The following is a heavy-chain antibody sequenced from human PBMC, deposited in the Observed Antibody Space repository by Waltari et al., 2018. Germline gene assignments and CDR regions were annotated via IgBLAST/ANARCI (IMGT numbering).Heavy chain of an antibody. J-gene: IGHJ5*02. CDR2: ISSSSSYI. Sequence: EVQLWESGGGLVQPGGSLRLSCAASGFTFSSYSMNWVRQAPGKGLEWVSSISSSSSYIYYADSVKGRFTISRDNAKNSLYLQMNSLRAEDTAVYYCARLGYSGYDSPTRNWFDPWGQGTLVTVSS. CDR1: GFTFSSYS. V-gene: IGHV3-21*02. D-gene: IGHD5-12*01. CDR3: ARLGYSGYDSPTRNWFDP.